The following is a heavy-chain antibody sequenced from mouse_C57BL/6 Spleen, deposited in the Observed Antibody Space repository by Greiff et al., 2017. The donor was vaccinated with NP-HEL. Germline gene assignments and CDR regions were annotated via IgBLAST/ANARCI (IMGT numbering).Heavy chain of an antibody. V-gene: IGHV5-17*01. D-gene: IGHD4-1*01. CDR3: AREELGKGYFDV. J-gene: IGHJ1*03. CDR2: ISSGSSTI. CDR1: GFTFSDYG. Sequence: EVQLVESGGGLVKPGGSLKLSCAASGFTFSDYGMHWVRQAPEKGLEWVAYISSGSSTIYYADTVKGRFTISRDNAKNTLFLRMTRLRSEDTAMYYCAREELGKGYFDVWGTGTTVTVSS.